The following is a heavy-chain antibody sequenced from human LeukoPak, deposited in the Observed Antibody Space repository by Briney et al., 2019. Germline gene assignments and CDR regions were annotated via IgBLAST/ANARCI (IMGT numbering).Heavy chain of an antibody. CDR2: ISGSSGST. CDR3: AKAPVTSCRGAFCYPFDC. V-gene: IGHV3-23*01. D-gene: IGHD2-15*01. J-gene: IGHJ4*02. Sequence: PGGSLRLSCAASGFTFSSYGMSWVRQAPGKGLEWVSAISGSSGSTYYAASVRGRFTISRDTSRSTLYLQMNSLRAEDAAVYYCAKAPVTSCRGAFCYPFDCWGQGTLVTVSS. CDR1: GFTFSSYG.